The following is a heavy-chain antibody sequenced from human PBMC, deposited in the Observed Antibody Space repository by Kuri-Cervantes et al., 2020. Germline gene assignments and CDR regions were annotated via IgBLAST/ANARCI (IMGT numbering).Heavy chain of an antibody. J-gene: IGHJ3*02. D-gene: IGHD3-16*01. V-gene: IGHV1-8*02. CDR1: GYTFTSYY. CDR2: MNPKSGNR. CDR3: AKVRRGGLDGFDI. Sequence: ASVKVSCKASGYTFTSYYMHWVRQATGQGLEWMGWMNPKSGNRVYAQKFQGRVTMTRNTSINTAYMELSSLRSEDTVLYYCAKVRRGGLDGFDIWGQGTMVTVSS.